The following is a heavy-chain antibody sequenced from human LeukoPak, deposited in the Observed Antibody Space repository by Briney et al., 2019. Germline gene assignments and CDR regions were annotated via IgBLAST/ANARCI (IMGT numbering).Heavy chain of an antibody. CDR2: IYYSGST. CDR3: ARRGEVNNAFDY. V-gene: IGHV4-59*08. J-gene: IGHJ4*02. CDR1: GGSISSYY. D-gene: IGHD2-21*01. Sequence: PSETLSLTCTVSGGSISSYYWSWIRQPPGKGLEWIGYIYYSGSTNYNPSLKSRVTISADTSKNQFSLKLSSVTAADTAVYYCARRGEVNNAFDYWGQGTLVTVSS.